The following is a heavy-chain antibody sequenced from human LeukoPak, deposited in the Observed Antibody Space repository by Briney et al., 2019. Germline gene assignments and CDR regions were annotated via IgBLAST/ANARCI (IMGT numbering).Heavy chain of an antibody. D-gene: IGHD6-19*01. CDR2: IKYDGSQK. CDR3: ARLRWLPDFDY. V-gene: IGHV3-7*01. Sequence: GGSLTLSCAASGFTFSKYWMSWTRQAPGKGLEWVANIKYDGSQKYYVDSVKGRFTISRDNTKNSLYLQMNSLRVEDTAVYYCARLRWLPDFDYWGQGTLVTVSS. CDR1: GFTFSKYW. J-gene: IGHJ4*02.